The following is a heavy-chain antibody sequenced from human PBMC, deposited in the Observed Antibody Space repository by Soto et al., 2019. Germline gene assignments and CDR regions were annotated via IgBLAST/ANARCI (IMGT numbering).Heavy chain of an antibody. CDR2: IYPGDSDT. J-gene: IGHJ4*02. CDR3: ARHVMVGDRVGGDDY. V-gene: IGHV5-51*01. CDR1: GYSFTSYW. Sequence: PGESLKISCKGSGYSFTSYWIGWVRQMPGKGLEWMGIIYPGDSDTRYSPSFQGQVTISDDKSISTAYLQWSSLKASDTAMYYCARHVMVGDRVGGDDYWGQGTLVTVSS. D-gene: IGHD3-16*01.